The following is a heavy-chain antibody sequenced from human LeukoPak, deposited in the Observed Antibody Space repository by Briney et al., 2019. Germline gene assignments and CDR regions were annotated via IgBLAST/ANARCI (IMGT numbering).Heavy chain of an antibody. D-gene: IGHD3-10*01. J-gene: IGHJ4*02. CDR3: ARSLYGSGSYDKGDGYFDY. Sequence: GGSLRLSCAASGFTFSSYGMHWVRQAPGKGLEWVAFIRYDGSNKYYADSVKGRFTISRDNSKNTLYLQMNSLRAEDTAVYYCARSLYGSGSYDKGDGYFDYWGQGTLVTVSS. CDR1: GFTFSSYG. CDR2: IRYDGSNK. V-gene: IGHV3-30*02.